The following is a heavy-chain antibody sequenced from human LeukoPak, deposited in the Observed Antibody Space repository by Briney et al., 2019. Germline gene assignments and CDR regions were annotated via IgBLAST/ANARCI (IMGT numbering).Heavy chain of an antibody. Sequence: GGSLRLSCAASGFTFSIYEMMWVRQAPTKGLEWGSDHSSSGNNKYYADSVKGRFTIPRHNAKHSLYLQMSLLRAEETAVYYCARTITMVRGVIIKGGFYYWGQGTLVTVSS. J-gene: IGHJ4*02. CDR2: HSSSGNNK. CDR3: ARTITMVRGVIIKGGFYY. CDR1: GFTFSIYE. V-gene: IGHV3-48*03. D-gene: IGHD3-10*01.